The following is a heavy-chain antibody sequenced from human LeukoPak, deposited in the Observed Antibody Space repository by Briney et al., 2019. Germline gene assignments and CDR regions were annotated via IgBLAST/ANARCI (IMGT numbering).Heavy chain of an antibody. CDR1: GYTFTTFG. J-gene: IGHJ4*02. D-gene: IGHD3-3*01. CDR3: ARDGDYDFWSGYSYYFDY. V-gene: IGHV1-18*01. Sequence: ASVKVSCKASGYTFTTFGIHWVRQAPGQGLEWMGWISAYNGNTNYAQKLQGRVTMTTDTSTSTAYMELRSLRSDDTAVYYCARDGDYDFWSGYSYYFDYWGQGTLVTVSS. CDR2: ISAYNGNT.